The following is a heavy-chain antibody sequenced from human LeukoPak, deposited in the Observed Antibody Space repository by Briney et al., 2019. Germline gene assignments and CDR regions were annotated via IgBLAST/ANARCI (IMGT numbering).Heavy chain of an antibody. CDR3: ARGGYGWTFKQ. V-gene: IGHV3-11*01. CDR1: GFSFSDNF. CDR2: INSGGDTI. D-gene: IGHD5-18*01. J-gene: IGHJ4*02. Sequence: PGGSLRLSCTASGFSFSDNFMGWIRQAPGKGLEWVSYINSGGDTIHYLDAVKGRFSISRDNSKGSLYLQMSRLKVDDTAVYYCARGGYGWTFKQWGQGTPVSVSS.